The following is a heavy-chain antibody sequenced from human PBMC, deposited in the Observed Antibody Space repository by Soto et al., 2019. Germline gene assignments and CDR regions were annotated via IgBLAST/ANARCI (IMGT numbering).Heavy chain of an antibody. CDR2: IRSKAYGGTT. Sequence: GGSLRLSCTASGFTFGDYAMSWVRQAPGKGLEWVGFIRSKAYGGTTEYAASVKGRFTISRDDSKSIAYLQMNSLKTEDTAVYYCTMSRRDGYNSYYYYGMDVWGQGTTVTVSS. D-gene: IGHD5-12*01. V-gene: IGHV3-49*04. CDR1: GFTFGDYA. CDR3: TMSRRDGYNSYYYYGMDV. J-gene: IGHJ6*02.